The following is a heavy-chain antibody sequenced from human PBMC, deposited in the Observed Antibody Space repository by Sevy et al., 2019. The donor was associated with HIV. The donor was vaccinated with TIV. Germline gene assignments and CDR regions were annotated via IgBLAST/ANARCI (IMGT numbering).Heavy chain of an antibody. J-gene: IGHJ3*02. D-gene: IGHD3-10*01. CDR3: ARDQRKELWFRVNAFDI. CDR2: ISSSSSYI. CDR1: GFTFSSYS. Sequence: GGSLRLSCAASGFTFSSYSMNWVRQAPGKGLEWVSSISSSSSYIYYADSVKGRFTISRDNAKNSLYLQMNSLRAEDTAVYYCARDQRKELWFRVNAFDIRGQGTMVTVSS. V-gene: IGHV3-21*01.